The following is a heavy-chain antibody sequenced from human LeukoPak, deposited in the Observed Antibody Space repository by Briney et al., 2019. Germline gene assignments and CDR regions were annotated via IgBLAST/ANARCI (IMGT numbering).Heavy chain of an antibody. D-gene: IGHD6-19*01. Sequence: GGSLRLSCAASGFTFSNYAMTWVRQAPGKGLEWVSVISGSGSNTDYADSVKGRFTISRDNSKNTLSLQMNSLRAEDTAIYYCAKDGYSSGWSLDHWGQGTLVTVSS. CDR3: AKDGYSSGWSLDH. CDR1: GFTFSNYA. V-gene: IGHV3-23*01. CDR2: ISGSGSNT. J-gene: IGHJ4*02.